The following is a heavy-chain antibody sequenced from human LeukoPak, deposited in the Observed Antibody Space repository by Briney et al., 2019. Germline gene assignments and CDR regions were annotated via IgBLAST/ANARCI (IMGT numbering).Heavy chain of an antibody. Sequence: ASVKVSCKASGYTFTSYGISWVRQAPGQGLEWMGWISAYNGNTNYAQKLQGRVTMTTDTSTSTAYMELRSLRSDDTAVYYCARTYCGGDCYSADFDYWGQGTLVTVPS. J-gene: IGHJ4*02. CDR3: ARTYCGGDCYSADFDY. V-gene: IGHV1-18*01. D-gene: IGHD2-21*02. CDR2: ISAYNGNT. CDR1: GYTFTSYG.